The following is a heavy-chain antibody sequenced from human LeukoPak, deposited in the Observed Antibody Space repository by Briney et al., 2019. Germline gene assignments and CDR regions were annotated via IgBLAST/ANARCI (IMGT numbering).Heavy chain of an antibody. Sequence: GGSLRLSCAASGLSLSNYWMHWVRQAPGKGLVWVSRMNYDGSSTTYADSVKGRFTISRDNAKNTLYLQMNSLRAEDTAVYYCARETTVIREWYFDLWGRGTLVTVAS. V-gene: IGHV3-74*03. D-gene: IGHD4-17*01. CDR1: GLSLSNYW. J-gene: IGHJ2*01. CDR3: ARETTVIREWYFDL. CDR2: MNYDGSST.